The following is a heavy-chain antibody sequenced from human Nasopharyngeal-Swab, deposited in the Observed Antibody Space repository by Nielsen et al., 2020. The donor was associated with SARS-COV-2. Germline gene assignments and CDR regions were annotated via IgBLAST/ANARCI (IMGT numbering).Heavy chain of an antibody. Sequence: GGSLRLSCAASGFTFSNAWMSWVRQAPGKGLEWVGRIKSKTDGGTTDYAASVKGRFTISRDDSKNTLYLQMNSLKTEDTAVYYCTTALNPLYYYDSSGYYSPGAEYFQHWGQGTLVTVSS. D-gene: IGHD3-22*01. CDR2: IKSKTDGGTT. CDR1: GFTFSNAW. CDR3: TTALNPLYYYDSSGYYSPGAEYFQH. V-gene: IGHV3-15*01. J-gene: IGHJ1*01.